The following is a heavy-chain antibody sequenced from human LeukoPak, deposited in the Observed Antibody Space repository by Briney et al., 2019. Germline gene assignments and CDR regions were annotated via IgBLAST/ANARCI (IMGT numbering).Heavy chain of an antibody. CDR2: ISSSSSYI. D-gene: IGHD5-24*01. Sequence: GGSLRLSCAASGFTFSNAWMNWVRQAPGKGLEWVSSISSSSSYIYYADSVKGRFTISRDNAKNSLYLQMNGLRAEDTAVYYCARSEEMATHDAFDIWGQGTMVTVSS. V-gene: IGHV3-21*01. CDR3: ARSEEMATHDAFDI. J-gene: IGHJ3*02. CDR1: GFTFSNAW.